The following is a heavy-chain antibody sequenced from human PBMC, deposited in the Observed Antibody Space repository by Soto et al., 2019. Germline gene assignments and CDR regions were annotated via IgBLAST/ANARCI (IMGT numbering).Heavy chain of an antibody. CDR2: ISSNGGST. J-gene: IGHJ4*02. CDR1: GFTFSSYA. CDR3: ARGPGYYFDY. Sequence: HPGGSLRLSCAASGFTFSSYAMQWVRQAPGKGLEYVSAISSNGGSTYYANSVKGRFTISRDNSKNTLYLQMGSLRAEDMAVYYCARGPGYYFDYWGQGTLVSVSS. V-gene: IGHV3-64*01.